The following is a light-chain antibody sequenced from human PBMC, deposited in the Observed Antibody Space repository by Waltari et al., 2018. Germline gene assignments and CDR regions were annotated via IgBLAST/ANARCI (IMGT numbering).Light chain of an antibody. CDR1: QSISIW. Sequence: DIQMTQSPSTLSASVGDRVTITCRASQSISIWLAWYQQKPGKAPKHLIYKASSLESGVSSRFSGSGAGTEVTLTISSLQPDDFATYCCQQYNNDPFTFGPGTKVDIK. CDR2: KAS. J-gene: IGKJ3*01. CDR3: QQYNNDPFT. V-gene: IGKV1-5*03.